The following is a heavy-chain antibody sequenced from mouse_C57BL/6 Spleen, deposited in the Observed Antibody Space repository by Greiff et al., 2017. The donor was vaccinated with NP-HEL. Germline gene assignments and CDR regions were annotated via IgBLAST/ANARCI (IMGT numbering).Heavy chain of an antibody. D-gene: IGHD2-1*01. CDR2: ISDGGSYT. CDR1: GFTFSSYA. V-gene: IGHV5-4*01. Sequence: EVKLVESGGGLVKPGGSLKLSCAASGFTFSSYAMSWVRQTPEKRLEWVATISDGGSYTYYPDNVKGRFTISRDNAKNNLYLQMSHLKSEDTAMYYCARDVYGNYGSYAMDYWGQGTSVTVSS. CDR3: ARDVYGNYGSYAMDY. J-gene: IGHJ4*01.